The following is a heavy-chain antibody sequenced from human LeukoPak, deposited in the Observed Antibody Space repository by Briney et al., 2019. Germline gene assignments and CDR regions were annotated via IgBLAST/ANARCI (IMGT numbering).Heavy chain of an antibody. D-gene: IGHD4-17*01. CDR2: ITSSSSTI. CDR1: GFIFSKYS. J-gene: IGHJ3*02. V-gene: IGHV3-48*02. Sequence: GGSLRLSCAASGFIFSKYSMNWVCQAPGKGLEWISFITSSSSTIYYADSVKGRFTISRDNAKNSLYLQMHSLRDEDTAVYYCARDPNGDNDAFDIWGQGTMVTVSS. CDR3: ARDPNGDNDAFDI.